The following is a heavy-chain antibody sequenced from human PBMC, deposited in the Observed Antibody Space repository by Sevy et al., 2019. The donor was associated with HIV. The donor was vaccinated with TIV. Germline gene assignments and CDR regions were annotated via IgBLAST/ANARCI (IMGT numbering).Heavy chain of an antibody. J-gene: IGHJ4*02. Sequence: GGSLRLSCAASGFTFSSYEMNWVRQAPGKGLEWVSCISSSGSTIYYADSVKGRFTISRDNAKNSLYLQMNSLRAEDTAVYYCAREGTTVTTFGGVGRGYFDYWGQGTLVTVSS. CDR1: GFTFSSYE. CDR3: AREGTTVTTFGGVGRGYFDY. CDR2: ISSSGSTI. V-gene: IGHV3-48*03. D-gene: IGHD4-17*01.